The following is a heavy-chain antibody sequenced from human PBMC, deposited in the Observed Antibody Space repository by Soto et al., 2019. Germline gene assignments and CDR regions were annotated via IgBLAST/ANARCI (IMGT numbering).Heavy chain of an antibody. Sequence: ASETLSLTCTVSGGSISSSSYYWGWIRQPPGKGLEWIGSIYYSGSTYYNPSLKSRVTISVDTSKNQFSLKLSSVTAADTAVYYCARHVEGELLVHYFDYWGQGTLVTVSS. CDR2: IYYSGST. CDR1: GGSISSSSYY. V-gene: IGHV4-39*01. D-gene: IGHD1-26*01. CDR3: ARHVEGELLVHYFDY. J-gene: IGHJ4*02.